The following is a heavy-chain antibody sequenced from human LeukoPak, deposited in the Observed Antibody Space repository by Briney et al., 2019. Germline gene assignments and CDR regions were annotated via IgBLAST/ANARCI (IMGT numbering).Heavy chain of an antibody. CDR2: ISGSGGST. CDR3: AKDLRVQWLADY. Sequence: GGSLRLSCEASGFTFSSYAMSWVRQAPGKGLEWVSAISGSGGSTYYADSVKGRFTISRDNSKNTLYLQMNSLRAEDTAVYYCAKDLRVQWLADYWGQGTLVTVSS. V-gene: IGHV3-23*01. J-gene: IGHJ4*02. D-gene: IGHD6-19*01. CDR1: GFTFSSYA.